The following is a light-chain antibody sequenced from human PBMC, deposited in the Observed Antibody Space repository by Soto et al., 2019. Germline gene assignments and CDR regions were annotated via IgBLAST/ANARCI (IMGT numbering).Light chain of an antibody. V-gene: IGKV3-20*01. CDR1: QSVSSSY. CDR2: GAS. Sequence: EILLTQYPGTLSWSPGERATLSWRASQSVSSSYLAWYQQTPGQAPRRLIYGASSRATGIPDRLSGSGSGTEFTLTISRMEPEDFAVDYCQQYGTSPTFGHATKVDI. CDR3: QQYGTSPT. J-gene: IGKJ1*01.